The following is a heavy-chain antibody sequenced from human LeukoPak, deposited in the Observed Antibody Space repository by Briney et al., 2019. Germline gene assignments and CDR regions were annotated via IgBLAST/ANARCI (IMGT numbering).Heavy chain of an antibody. Sequence: ASVKVSCKASGYIFTSYYMHWVRQAPGQGLEWMGIINPSGGSTSYAQKFQGRVTITRDTSASTAYMELSSLRSEDTAVYYCASSRGYDVGGYFDYWGQGTLVTVSS. V-gene: IGHV1-46*01. CDR2: INPSGGST. CDR1: GYIFTSYY. CDR3: ASSRGYDVGGYFDY. J-gene: IGHJ4*02. D-gene: IGHD5-12*01.